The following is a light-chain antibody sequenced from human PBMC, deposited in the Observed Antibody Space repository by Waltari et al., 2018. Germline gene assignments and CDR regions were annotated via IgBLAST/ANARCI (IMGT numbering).Light chain of an antibody. CDR1: SSHVGYYQR. Sequence: QSALTQPPSVSGSPGQSVTISCSGTSSHVGYYQRVSWPLQAPGTVPKVLIYEVNNRPSGVPDRFSGSKSGSVASLTISGLQAEDEGDYYCSSFTTSNTWVFGGGTKLTVL. CDR2: EVN. J-gene: IGLJ3*02. CDR3: SSFTTSNTWV. V-gene: IGLV2-18*02.